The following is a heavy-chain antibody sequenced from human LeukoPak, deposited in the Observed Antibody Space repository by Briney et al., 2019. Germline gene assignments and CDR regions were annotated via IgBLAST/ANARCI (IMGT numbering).Heavy chain of an antibody. Sequence: VASVKVSCKASGYTFTSYGISWVRQAPGQGLEWMGWISAYNGNTNYAQKLQGRVTMTTDTSTSTAYMELRSLRSDDTAVYYCATQDILTGPAINNWGQGTLVTVSS. CDR3: ATQDILTGPAINN. D-gene: IGHD3-9*01. CDR2: ISAYNGNT. V-gene: IGHV1-18*01. CDR1: GYTFTSYG. J-gene: IGHJ4*02.